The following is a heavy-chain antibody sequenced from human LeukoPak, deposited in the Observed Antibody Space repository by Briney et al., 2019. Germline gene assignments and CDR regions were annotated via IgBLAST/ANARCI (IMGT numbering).Heavy chain of an antibody. CDR3: ARDRYSSMWSVFEY. CDR1: GFSFSTST. V-gene: IGHV3-21*01. Sequence: PGGSLRLSCAASGFSFSTSTMNWVRQAPGKGLEWVSSIGYTSSDKYYIESVRGRFTISRDNSRNTLYLQVNSLRAEDTAVYYCARDRYSSMWSVFEYWSQGALVTVSS. J-gene: IGHJ4*02. D-gene: IGHD6-13*01. CDR2: IGYTSSDK.